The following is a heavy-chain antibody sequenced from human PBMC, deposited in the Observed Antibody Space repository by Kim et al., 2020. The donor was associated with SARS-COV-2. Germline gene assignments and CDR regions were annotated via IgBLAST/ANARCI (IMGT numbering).Heavy chain of an antibody. CDR3: ARSWIQPGGWFDP. V-gene: IGHV4-39*01. D-gene: IGHD5-18*01. J-gene: IGHJ5*02. Sequence: NPSLKSRVTISVDTSKNQFSLKLSSVTAADTAVYYCARSWIQPGGWFDPWGQGTLVTVSS.